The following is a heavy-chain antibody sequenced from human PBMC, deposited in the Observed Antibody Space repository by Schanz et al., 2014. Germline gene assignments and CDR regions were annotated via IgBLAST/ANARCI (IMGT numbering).Heavy chain of an antibody. CDR1: GFAVDNYY. Sequence: EVQLVASGGGLVQPGGSLRLSCAASGFAVDNYYMSCVRQAPGKGLLWVSSISGTGGDDTYYADSVKGRFTISRDNSKNTLFLQMNSLRVEDSAIYYCAKGRFGELSAFDIWGQGTMVTVSS. D-gene: IGHD3-10*01. CDR3: AKGRFGELSAFDI. CDR2: ISGTGGDDT. V-gene: IGHV3-23*04. J-gene: IGHJ3*02.